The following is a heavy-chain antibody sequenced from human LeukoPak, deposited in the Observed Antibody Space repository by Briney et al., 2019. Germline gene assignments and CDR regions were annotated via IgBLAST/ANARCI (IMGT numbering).Heavy chain of an antibody. J-gene: IGHJ4*02. CDR1: GFTFSSYA. CDR3: ARVREMWWLQWDYFDY. V-gene: IGHV3-30*04. Sequence: GGSLRLSCAASGFTFSSYAMHWVRQAPGKGLEWVAVISYDGSNKYYADSVKGRFTISRDNSKNTLYLQMNSLRDEDTAVYYCARVREMWWLQWDYFDYWGQGTLVTVSS. D-gene: IGHD5-24*01. CDR2: ISYDGSNK.